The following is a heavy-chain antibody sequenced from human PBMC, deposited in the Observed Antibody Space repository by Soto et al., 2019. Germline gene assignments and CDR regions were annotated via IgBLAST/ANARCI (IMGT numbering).Heavy chain of an antibody. V-gene: IGHV4-30-4*01. CDR2: IYYSGST. CDR3: TSRHSSPYFDY. D-gene: IGHD6-13*01. J-gene: IGHJ4*02. Sequence: QVQLQESGPGLVKPSQTLSLTCTVSGGSISSGDYYWSWIRQPPGKGLEWIGSIYYSGSTYYNPSLKSRVTISVDTSQNQFSLKLISVTAADTAVYYCTSRHSSPYFDYWGQGTLVTVSS. CDR1: GGSISSGDYY.